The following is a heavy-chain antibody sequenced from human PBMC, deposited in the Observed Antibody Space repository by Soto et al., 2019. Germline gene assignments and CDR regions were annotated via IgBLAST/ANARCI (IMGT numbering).Heavy chain of an antibody. CDR2: IYHSGST. CDR1: GGSISSNRW. V-gene: IGHV4-4*02. Sequence: PSETLSLTCAVSGGSISSNRWWVWVRQPPGKGLEWIGDIYHSGSTDYTPALKSRVTMSVDKSKNLFSLELTSVTAADTAIYYCATRFDGFGSFEYWDRGTLVTVSS. CDR3: ATRFDGFGSFEY. D-gene: IGHD3-10*01. J-gene: IGHJ4*02.